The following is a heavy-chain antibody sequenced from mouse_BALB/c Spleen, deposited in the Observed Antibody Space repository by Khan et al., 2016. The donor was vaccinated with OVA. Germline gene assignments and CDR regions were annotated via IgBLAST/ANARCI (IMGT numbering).Heavy chain of an antibody. CDR3: AREMGSPFDY. J-gene: IGHJ2*01. CDR2: ITSGSSTI. CDR1: GFTFSSFG. Sequence: EVELVESGGGLVQPGGSRKLSCAASGFTFSSFGMHWVRQAPEKGLEWVAYITSGSSTIYYADTVKGRFPISRDNPKNTLLLQMTCLRSEDTAMYYCAREMGSPFDYWDQGTTLTVSS. V-gene: IGHV5-17*02. D-gene: IGHD2-3*01.